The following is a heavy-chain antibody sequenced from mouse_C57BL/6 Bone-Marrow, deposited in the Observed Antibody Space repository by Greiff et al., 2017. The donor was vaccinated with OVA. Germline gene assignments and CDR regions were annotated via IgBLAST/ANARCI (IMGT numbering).Heavy chain of an antibody. Sequence: EVMLVESEGGLVQPGSSMKLSCTASGFTFSDYYMAWVRQVPEKGLEWVANINYDGSSTYYLDSLKSRFIISRDTAKNILYLQMSSLKSEDTATYYCAREGVTDYYAMDYWGQGTSVTVSS. V-gene: IGHV5-16*01. CDR1: GFTFSDYY. CDR2: INYDGSST. D-gene: IGHD2-2*01. J-gene: IGHJ4*01. CDR3: AREGVTDYYAMDY.